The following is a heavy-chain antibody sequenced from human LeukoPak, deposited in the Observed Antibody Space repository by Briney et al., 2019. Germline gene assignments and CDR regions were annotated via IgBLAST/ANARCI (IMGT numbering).Heavy chain of an antibody. CDR3: ARQYYYGSGSYYRPFDY. D-gene: IGHD3-10*01. Sequence: SETLSLTCTVSGGSISSSSCYWGWIRQPPGKGLEWIGSIYYSGSTYYNPSLKSRVTISVDTSKNQFSLKLSSVTAADTAVYYCARQYYYGSGSYYRPFDYWGQGTLVTVSS. V-gene: IGHV4-39*01. CDR1: GGSISSSSCY. J-gene: IGHJ4*02. CDR2: IYYSGST.